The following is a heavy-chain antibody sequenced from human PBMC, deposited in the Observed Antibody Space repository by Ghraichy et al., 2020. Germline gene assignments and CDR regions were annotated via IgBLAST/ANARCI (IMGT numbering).Heavy chain of an antibody. V-gene: IGHV2-5*02. D-gene: IGHD4-23*01. J-gene: IGHJ5*02. CDR3: AHSTISSYGGNSGWFVP. CDR1: GFSLSTSGVG. Sequence: SGPTLVKPTQTLTLTCTFSGFSLSTSGVGVGWIRQPPGKALEWLALIYWDDDKLYSPSLKSRLTITKDTSKNQVVLTMTNMDPVDTATYYCAHSTISSYGGNSGWFVPWGQGTLVTVSS. CDR2: IYWDDDK.